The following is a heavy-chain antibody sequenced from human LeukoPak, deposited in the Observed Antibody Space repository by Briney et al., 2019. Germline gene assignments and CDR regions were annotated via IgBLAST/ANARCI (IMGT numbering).Heavy chain of an antibody. J-gene: IGHJ4*02. V-gene: IGHV3-23*01. CDR3: AKDWGYYYDSSGYYHFDY. CDR2: ISGSGGST. CDR1: GVTFSSYA. D-gene: IGHD3-22*01. Sequence: GGSLRLSCAAAGVTFSSYAMSWVRQAPGKGLEWVSAISGSGGSTYYADSVKGRFTISRDNSKNTLYLQMNSLRAEDTAVYYCAKDWGYYYDSSGYYHFDYWGQGTLVTVSS.